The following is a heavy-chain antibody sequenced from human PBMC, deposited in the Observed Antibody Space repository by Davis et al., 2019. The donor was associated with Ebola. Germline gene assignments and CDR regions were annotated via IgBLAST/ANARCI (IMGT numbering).Heavy chain of an antibody. V-gene: IGHV1-2*04. CDR2: INPNSGGT. CDR3: ARGTTMAVNS. Sequence: ASVKVSCKASGYTFTGYYMHWVRQAPGQGLEWMGWINPNSGGTNYAQKFQGWVTLTRNTSINTAYMELNNLRSDDTAVYFCARGTTMAVNSWGQGTLVTVSS. D-gene: IGHD1-1*01. CDR1: GYTFTGYY. J-gene: IGHJ4*02.